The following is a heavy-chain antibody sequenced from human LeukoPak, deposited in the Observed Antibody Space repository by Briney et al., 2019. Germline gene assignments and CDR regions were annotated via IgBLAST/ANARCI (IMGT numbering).Heavy chain of an antibody. CDR3: ARDPTGPTGAFDI. CDR2: INPSGGST. CDR1: GYTFTSYY. V-gene: IGHV1-46*01. Sequence: ASVKLSCKASGYTFTSYYIHWVRQAPGQGLEWMGIINPSGGSTTYAQKFQGRVTMTRDTSTSTVYMELSSLRSEDTAVYYCARDPTGPTGAFDIWAKGQWSPSLQ. J-gene: IGHJ3*02. D-gene: IGHD1-1*01.